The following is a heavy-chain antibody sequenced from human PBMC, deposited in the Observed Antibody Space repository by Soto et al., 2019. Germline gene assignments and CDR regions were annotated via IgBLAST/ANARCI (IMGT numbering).Heavy chain of an antibody. J-gene: IGHJ4*02. CDR3: ARDRSGYYSPFDY. CDR1: GFTFSSYS. D-gene: IGHD3-3*01. V-gene: IGHV3-21*01. Sequence: EVQLVASGGGLVKPGGSLRLSCAASGFTFSSYSMNWVRQAPGKGLEWVSSISSSSSYIYYADSVKGRFTISRDNAKNSLYLQMNSLRAEDTAVYYCARDRSGYYSPFDYWGQGTLVTVSS. CDR2: ISSSSSYI.